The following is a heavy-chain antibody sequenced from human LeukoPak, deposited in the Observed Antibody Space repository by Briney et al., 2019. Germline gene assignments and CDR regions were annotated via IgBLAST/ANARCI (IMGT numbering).Heavy chain of an antibody. J-gene: IGHJ5*02. V-gene: IGHV3-48*04. Sequence: PGGSLRLSCAASGFTFSSYSMNWVRQAPGKGLEWVSYISSSSTIYYADSVKGRFTISRDNAKNSLYLQMNSLRAEDTAVYYCARDSPTISGLDWFDPWGQGTLVTVSS. D-gene: IGHD3-3*01. CDR3: ARDSPTISGLDWFDP. CDR1: GFTFSSYS. CDR2: ISSSSTI.